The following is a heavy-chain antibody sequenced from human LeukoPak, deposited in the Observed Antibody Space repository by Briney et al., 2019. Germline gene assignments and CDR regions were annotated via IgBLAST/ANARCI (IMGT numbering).Heavy chain of an antibody. D-gene: IGHD4-17*01. V-gene: IGHV4-59*01. Sequence: SETLSLTCTVSGGSISSYYWSWIRQPPGKGLEWIGYIYYSGSTNYNPSLKSRVTISVDTSKNQFSLKLSSVTAADTAVYYCARVRSTVEDYYFDYWGQGTLVTVSS. CDR2: IYYSGST. J-gene: IGHJ4*02. CDR1: GGSISSYY. CDR3: ARVRSTVEDYYFDY.